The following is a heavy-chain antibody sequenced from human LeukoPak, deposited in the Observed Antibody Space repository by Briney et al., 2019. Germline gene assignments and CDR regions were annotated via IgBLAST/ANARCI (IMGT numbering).Heavy chain of an antibody. J-gene: IGHJ4*02. CDR2: IHYSGGIT. CDR3: ARDDPGIAAAGVY. D-gene: IGHD6-13*01. Sequence: SETLSLTCTVSGGSISSYYWSWIRQPPGKGLEWIGYIHYSGGITYYNPSLKSRVTISVDTSKNQFSLSLSSVTAADTAVYYCARDDPGIAAAGVYWGQGTLVTVSS. CDR1: GGSISSYY. V-gene: IGHV4-59*12.